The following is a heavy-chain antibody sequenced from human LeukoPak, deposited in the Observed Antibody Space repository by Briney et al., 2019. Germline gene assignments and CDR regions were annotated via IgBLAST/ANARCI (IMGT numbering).Heavy chain of an antibody. CDR3: ARAHSLRCSGGSCYSAPVDY. CDR2: MNPNSGNT. CDR1: GYTFTNYP. J-gene: IGHJ4*02. V-gene: IGHV1-8*02. D-gene: IGHD2-15*01. Sequence: ASVKVSCKASGYTFTNYPIYWIRQAPGQGLEWMGWMNPNSGNTGYAQKFQGRVTMTRNTSITTAYMELSSLRSEDTAIYYCARAHSLRCSGGSCYSAPVDYWGQGTLVTVSS.